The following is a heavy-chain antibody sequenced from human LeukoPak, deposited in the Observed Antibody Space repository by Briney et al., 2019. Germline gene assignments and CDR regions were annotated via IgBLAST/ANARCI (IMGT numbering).Heavy chain of an antibody. D-gene: IGHD6-19*01. CDR3: ARSAYSSGWYAVYYFDY. J-gene: IGHJ4*02. Sequence: SETLSLTCAVYGGSFSGYYWSWIRQPPGKGLEWIGEINHSGSTNYNPSLKSRVTISVDTSKNQFSLKLSSVTAADTAVYYCARSAYSSGWYAVYYFDYWGQGTLVTVSS. V-gene: IGHV4-34*01. CDR2: INHSGST. CDR1: GGSFSGYY.